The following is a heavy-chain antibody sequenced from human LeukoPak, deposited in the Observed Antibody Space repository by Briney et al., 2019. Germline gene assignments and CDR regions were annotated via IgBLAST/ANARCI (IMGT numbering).Heavy chain of an antibody. CDR3: ARDPPIAAAGTFPRHGIDY. CDR2: INPSGGCT. D-gene: IGHD6-13*01. V-gene: IGHV1-46*01. Sequence: ASVKVSCKASGYTFTSYYMHWVRQAPGQGLEWMGIINPSGGCTSYAQKFQGRVTMTRDTSTSTVYMELSSLRSEDTAVYYCARDPPIAAAGTFPRHGIDYWGQGTLVTVSS. J-gene: IGHJ4*02. CDR1: GYTFTSYY.